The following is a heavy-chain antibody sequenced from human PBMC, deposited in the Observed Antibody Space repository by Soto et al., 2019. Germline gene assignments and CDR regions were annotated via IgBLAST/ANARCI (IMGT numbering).Heavy chain of an antibody. CDR1: GVTFLTYW. CDR3: ARGQLLSYYYGMDV. CDR2: IKQDGSEK. D-gene: IGHD2-2*01. Sequence: EVQLVESGGGLVQPGGSLRLSCAASGVTFLTYWMTWVRQAPGKGLEWVANIKQDGSEKYYVDSVEGRFTISRDNAKNSLYLQMNSVRAEDTAVYYCARGQLLSYYYGMDVWGQGTTVTVSS. J-gene: IGHJ6*02. V-gene: IGHV3-7*03.